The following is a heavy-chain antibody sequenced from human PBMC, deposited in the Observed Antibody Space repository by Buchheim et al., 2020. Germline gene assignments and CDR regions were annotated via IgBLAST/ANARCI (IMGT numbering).Heavy chain of an antibody. CDR2: MYHSGKT. J-gene: IGHJ4*02. CDR3: ARYYGSGSYSGLFDY. Sequence: QVQLQESGPGLVKPSQTLSLTCSVSGGSISSGGYAWSWIRQLPGKGLEWIAYMYHSGKTDYNSSLKSRVTISIDTSKNQFSLELSPVTAADTAVYYCARYYGSGSYSGLFDYWGQGTL. D-gene: IGHD3-10*01. CDR1: GGSISSGGYA. V-gene: IGHV4-31*03.